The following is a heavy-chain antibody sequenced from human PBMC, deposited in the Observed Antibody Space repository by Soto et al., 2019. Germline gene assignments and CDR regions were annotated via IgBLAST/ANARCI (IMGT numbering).Heavy chain of an antibody. CDR3: AKDFIPLQDYYDYYMDV. CDR1: GFTFSSYA. Sequence: EVQLLESGGSLVQPGGSVRLSCAASGFTFSSYAMSWVRQAPGKGLEWVSAISGSGGSTYYADSVKGRFTISRDNSKNTLYLQMNSLRAEDTAVYYCAKDFIPLQDYYDYYMDVWGKGTTVTVSS. V-gene: IGHV3-23*01. CDR2: ISGSGGST. J-gene: IGHJ6*03.